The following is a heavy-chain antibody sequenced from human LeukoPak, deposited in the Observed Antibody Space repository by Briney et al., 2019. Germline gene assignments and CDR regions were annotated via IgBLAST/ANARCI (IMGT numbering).Heavy chain of an antibody. CDR2: IIPIFGTA. CDR1: GGTFSSYA. D-gene: IGHD6-13*01. Sequence: GASVKVSCKASGGTFSSYAISWVRQAPGQGLEWMGGIIPIFGTANYAQKFQGRVTITADKSTSTAYMELSRLRSDDTAVYYCARGTGYSSSWYADYWGQGTLVTVSS. J-gene: IGHJ4*02. V-gene: IGHV1-69*06. CDR3: ARGTGYSSSWYADY.